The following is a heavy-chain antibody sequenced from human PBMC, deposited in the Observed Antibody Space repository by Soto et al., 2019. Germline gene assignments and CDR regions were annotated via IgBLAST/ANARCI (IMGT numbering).Heavy chain of an antibody. CDR1: GLTFSAYD. CDR2: IGTQHDA. J-gene: IGHJ5*02. CDR3: ARQASYWHGGGGWLDP. Sequence: VQLVESGGGLVQPGGSLRLSCAASGLTFSAYDMHWVRQATGKGLEWVAAIGTQHDAYYPDSVKGRFTISRESAKNSLYLQMNSLRAGDTAVYYCARQASYWHGGGGWLDPWGQGTLVTVSS. V-gene: IGHV3-13*01. D-gene: IGHD2-8*02.